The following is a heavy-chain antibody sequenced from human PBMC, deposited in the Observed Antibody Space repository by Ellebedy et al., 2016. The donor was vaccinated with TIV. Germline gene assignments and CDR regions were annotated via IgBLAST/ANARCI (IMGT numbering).Heavy chain of an antibody. CDR1: GFTFSSYS. Sequence: GESLKISCAASGFTFSSYSMNWVRQAPGKGLEWVSSISSSSTYIYYADSVKGRFTISRDNAKNSLYLQMNSLRAEDTAVYYCARDGDDESHIDYWGQGTLVTVSS. J-gene: IGHJ4*02. V-gene: IGHV3-21*01. CDR3: ARDGDDESHIDY. CDR2: ISSSSTYI. D-gene: IGHD5-24*01.